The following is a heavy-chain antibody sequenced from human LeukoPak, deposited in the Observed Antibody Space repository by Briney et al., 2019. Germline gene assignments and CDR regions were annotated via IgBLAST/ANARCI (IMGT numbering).Heavy chain of an antibody. Sequence: SETLSLTCAVCGGSFSGYYWSWIRQPPGKGLEWVGEINDSGSTNYNPSLKRRVTIAVATSKNQFPLKLSSVNAADTAVYSCARNRIVATTVRRGPRYYFDYWGEGTLLTVSS. J-gene: IGHJ4*02. CDR1: GGSFSGYY. V-gene: IGHV4-34*01. CDR2: INDSGST. D-gene: IGHD5-12*01. CDR3: ARNRIVATTVRRGPRYYFDY.